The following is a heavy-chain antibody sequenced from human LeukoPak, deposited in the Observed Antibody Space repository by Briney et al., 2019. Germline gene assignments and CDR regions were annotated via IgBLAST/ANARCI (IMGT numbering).Heavy chain of an antibody. CDR1: GYILTNYY. Sequence: EASVKVSCKASGYILTNYYMHWVRQAPGQGLEWMGIINPSDGGTSYAQKFQGRVTMTEDTSTDTAYMELSSLRSEDTAVYYCATSLRAGYYYYGMDVWGQGTTVTVSS. CDR2: INPSDGGT. J-gene: IGHJ6*02. D-gene: IGHD2-15*01. CDR3: ATSLRAGYYYYGMDV. V-gene: IGHV1-46*01.